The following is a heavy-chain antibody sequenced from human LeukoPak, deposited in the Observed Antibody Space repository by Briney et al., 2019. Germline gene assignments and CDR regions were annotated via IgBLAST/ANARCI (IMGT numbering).Heavy chain of an antibody. CDR2: IRSSGDRT. J-gene: IGHJ4*02. D-gene: IGHD6-19*01. CDR1: GFTFSSYA. Sequence: GGSLRLSCAASGFTFSSYAMSWVRQAPGKGLEWVSAIRSSGDRTYYADSVKGRFTISRDNAKNSLYLQMNSLRAEDTAVYYCARVRSGWYEDHWGQGILVTVSS. V-gene: IGHV3-23*01. CDR3: ARVRSGWYEDH.